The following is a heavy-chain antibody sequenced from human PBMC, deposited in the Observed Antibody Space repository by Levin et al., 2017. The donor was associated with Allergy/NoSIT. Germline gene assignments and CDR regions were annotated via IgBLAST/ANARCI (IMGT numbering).Heavy chain of an antibody. Sequence: PGGSLRHSCAASGFTFSSYEMNWVRQAPGKGLEWVSYISSSGSTIYYADSVKGRFTISRDNSKNSLYLQMNSLRAEDTAVYYCARETIVAARNRNWFDPWGQGTLVTVSS. D-gene: IGHD6-13*01. CDR1: GFTFSSYE. CDR2: ISSSGSTI. J-gene: IGHJ5*02. V-gene: IGHV3-48*03. CDR3: ARETIVAARNRNWFDP.